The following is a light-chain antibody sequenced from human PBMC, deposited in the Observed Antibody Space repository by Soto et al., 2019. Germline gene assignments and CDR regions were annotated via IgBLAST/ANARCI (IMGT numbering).Light chain of an antibody. CDR1: QGLLLVNGNTF. J-gene: IGKJ4*01. Sequence: DIVMTQSPLSLPSTPGEPASISCRPSQGLLLVNGNTFLDWYLQKPGQSPQLLIYLGSNRASGVPDRFSGSGSGTDFTLKISRVEAEDVGVYYCMQALQTPLTFGGGTKVEIK. CDR2: LGS. V-gene: IGKV2-28*01. CDR3: MQALQTPLT.